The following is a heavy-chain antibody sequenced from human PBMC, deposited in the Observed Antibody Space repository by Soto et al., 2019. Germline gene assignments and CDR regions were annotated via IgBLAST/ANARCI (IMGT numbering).Heavy chain of an antibody. CDR2: IKPNSGGT. CDR1: AYTFTAYS. J-gene: IGHJ4*02. V-gene: IGHV1-2*04. CDR3: ATQRGNYYDY. Sequence: SMQVFCQASAYTFTAYSMHCVRQDPRQGLEWMGRIKPNSGGTNDAQKVQGWVTMTRATSKKQFSLKLSSVTATDTAVYYCATQRGNYYDYWGQGTLVTVSS. D-gene: IGHD3-10*01.